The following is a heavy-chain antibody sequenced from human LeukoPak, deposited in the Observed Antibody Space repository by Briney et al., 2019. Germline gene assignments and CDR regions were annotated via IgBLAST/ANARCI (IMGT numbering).Heavy chain of an antibody. CDR3: AREGESSQWLANNWFDP. J-gene: IGHJ5*02. D-gene: IGHD6-19*01. CDR1: GGSISSGSYY. Sequence: SQTLSLTCTVSGGSISSGSYYWSWIRQPAGKGLECIGRIYTTGSTNYNPSLKSRVTISVDTSKNQFSLKLSSVTAADTAVYYCAREGESSQWLANNWFDPWGQGTLVTVSS. CDR2: IYTTGST. V-gene: IGHV4-61*02.